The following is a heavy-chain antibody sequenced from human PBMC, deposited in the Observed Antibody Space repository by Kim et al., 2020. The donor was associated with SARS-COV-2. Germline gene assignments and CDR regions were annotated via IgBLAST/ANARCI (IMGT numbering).Heavy chain of an antibody. V-gene: IGHV5-51*01. Sequence: GESLKISCKGSGYSFTSYWIGWVRQMPGKGLEWMGIIYPGDSDTRYSPSFQGQVTISADKSISTAYLQWSSLKASDTAMYYCARFRYCSCGSCYYSYWFDPWGQGTLVTVSS. CDR1: GYSFTSYW. D-gene: IGHD2-15*01. CDR2: IYPGDSDT. J-gene: IGHJ5*02. CDR3: ARFRYCSCGSCYYSYWFDP.